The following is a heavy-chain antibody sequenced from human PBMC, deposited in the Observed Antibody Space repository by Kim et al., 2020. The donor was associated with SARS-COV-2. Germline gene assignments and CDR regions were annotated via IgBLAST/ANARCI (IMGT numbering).Heavy chain of an antibody. Sequence: GGSLRLSCAASGFTFSSYAMSWVRQAPGKGLEWVSAISGSGGSTYYADSVKGRFTISRDNSKNTLYLQMNSLRAEDTAVYYCANGGWYVYYGMDVWGQGPTVTASS. CDR1: GFTFSSYA. D-gene: IGHD6-19*01. CDR3: ANGGWYVYYGMDV. CDR2: ISGSGGST. V-gene: IGHV3-23*01. J-gene: IGHJ6*02.